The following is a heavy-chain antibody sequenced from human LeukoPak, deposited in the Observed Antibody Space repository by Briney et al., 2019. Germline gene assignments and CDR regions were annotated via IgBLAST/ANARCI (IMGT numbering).Heavy chain of an antibody. J-gene: IGHJ4*02. D-gene: IGHD2-21*02. CDR2: VKHDGSES. Sequence: GGSLRLSCAASGFTSSYYWMSWVRQSPGKGLEWVANVKHDGSESFYADSVKGRFTVSRDNVKNSLYLDLNNLKLEATALYYCVRDGVTAGFDYWGQGTLVSVSS. CDR3: VRDGVTAGFDY. V-gene: IGHV3-7*01. CDR1: GFTSSYYW.